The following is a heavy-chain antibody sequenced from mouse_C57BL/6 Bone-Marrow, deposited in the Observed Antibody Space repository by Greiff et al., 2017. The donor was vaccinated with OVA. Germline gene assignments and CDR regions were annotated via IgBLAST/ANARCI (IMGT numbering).Heavy chain of an antibody. Sequence: QVQLQQPGAELVMPGASVKLSCKASGYTFTSYWMHWVKQRPGQGLEWIGEIDPSDSYTNYNQKFKGKSTLTVDKSSSTAYMQLSSLTSEDSAVYYCAREGRRITTVVAYYYAMDYWGQGTSVTVSS. CDR1: GYTFTSYW. CDR3: AREGRRITTVVAYYYAMDY. CDR2: IDPSDSYT. D-gene: IGHD1-1*01. J-gene: IGHJ4*01. V-gene: IGHV1-69*01.